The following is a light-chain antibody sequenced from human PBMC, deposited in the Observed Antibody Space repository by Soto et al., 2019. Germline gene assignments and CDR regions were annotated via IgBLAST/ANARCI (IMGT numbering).Light chain of an antibody. CDR3: SSYTGGNPSYV. Sequence: QSVLTQPPSASGSPGQSVTISCTGTSSDVGGYDYVSWYQQHPGKAPKLMIYEVTIRPSGVSDRFSGSKPGNTASLTVSGLQAEDEADYYCSSYTGGNPSYVFGTGTKLTVL. CDR1: SSDVGGYDY. J-gene: IGLJ1*01. V-gene: IGLV2-8*01. CDR2: EVT.